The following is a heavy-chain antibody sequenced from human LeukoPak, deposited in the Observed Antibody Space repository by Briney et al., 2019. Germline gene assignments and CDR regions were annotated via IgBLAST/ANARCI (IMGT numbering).Heavy chain of an antibody. V-gene: IGHV1-69*13. D-gene: IGHD3-22*01. CDR2: IIPIFSTA. Sequence: SVKVSCKASGGTFSSYAISWVRQAPGQGLEWMGGIIPIFSTANYAQKFQGRVTITADESTSTAYMELSSLRSEDTAVYYCARRYYDSSGYYYSGGCFDYWGQGTLVTVSS. CDR1: GGTFSSYA. CDR3: ARRYYDSSGYYYSGGCFDY. J-gene: IGHJ4*02.